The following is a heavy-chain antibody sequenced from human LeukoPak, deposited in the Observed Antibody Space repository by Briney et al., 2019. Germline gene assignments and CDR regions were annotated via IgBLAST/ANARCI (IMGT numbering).Heavy chain of an antibody. J-gene: IGHJ4*02. V-gene: IGHV3-49*04. Sequence: GGSLRLSCTASGFTFRDYAMSWVRQAPGKGLEWVGFIRSKAYGGTTEYAASVKGRFTISRDDSKSIAYLQMNSLKTEDTAVYYCTRGYSYDPFDYWGQGTLVTVSS. D-gene: IGHD5-18*01. CDR1: GFTFRDYA. CDR2: IRSKAYGGTT. CDR3: TRGYSYDPFDY.